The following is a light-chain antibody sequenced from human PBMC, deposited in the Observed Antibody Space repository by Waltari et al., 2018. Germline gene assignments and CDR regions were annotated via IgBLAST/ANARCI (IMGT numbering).Light chain of an antibody. J-gene: IGKJ3*01. CDR2: KAS. CDR1: QSLSTW. Sequence: DIQMTQSPSTLSASVGDRVTITCRASQSLSTWLAGYQQKPGNAPKLLIYKASSLESGVPSRFSGSGSGTKFTLIISSLQPDDFATYYCQQYNNWPSFTFGPGTKVDLK. CDR3: QQYNNWPSFT. V-gene: IGKV1-5*03.